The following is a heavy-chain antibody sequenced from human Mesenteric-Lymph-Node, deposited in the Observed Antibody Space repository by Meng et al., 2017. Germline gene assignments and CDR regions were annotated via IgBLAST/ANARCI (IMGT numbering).Heavy chain of an antibody. CDR3: ARDSSSSSGWYSFQH. D-gene: IGHD6-19*01. J-gene: IGHJ1*01. V-gene: IGHV3-30*01. Sequence: GESLKISCAASGFTFTSYAMHWVRQAPGKGLEWVAVISYDGSNKYYADSVKGRFTISRDNSKNTLYLQMNSLRAEDTAVYYCARDSSSSSGWYSFQHWGQGTLVTVSS. CDR2: ISYDGSNK. CDR1: GFTFTSYA.